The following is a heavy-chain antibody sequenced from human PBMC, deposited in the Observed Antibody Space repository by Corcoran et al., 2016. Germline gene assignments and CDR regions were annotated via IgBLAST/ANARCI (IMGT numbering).Heavy chain of an antibody. J-gene: IGHJ6*02. V-gene: IGHV2-70*04. D-gene: IGHD3-10*01. Sequence: QVTLKESGPALVKPTQTLSLTCTFSGFSLSTSGMRVSWIRQPPGKALEWLARIDWDDDKFYSTSLKTRLTISKDTSKNQVVLTMTNMDPVDTATYYCARMGSGGYYYGMDVGGQGTTVTVSS. CDR3: ARMGSGGYYYGMDV. CDR2: IDWDDDK. CDR1: GFSLSTSGMR.